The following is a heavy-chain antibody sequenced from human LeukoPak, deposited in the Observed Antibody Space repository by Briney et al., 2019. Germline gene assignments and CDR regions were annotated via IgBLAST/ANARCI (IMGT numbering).Heavy chain of an antibody. D-gene: IGHD6-6*01. V-gene: IGHV3-23*01. CDR2: ISGSGENT. CDR3: ARRGSSSREFDY. CDR1: GFTFNSYT. Sequence: RPGGCLRLACATSGFTFNSYTIRWVRQAPGKGLEWVSSISGSGENTYYADSVKGRFTISRDNSKNTVYLQMNSLRAEDTAVYYCARRGSSSREFDYWGQGTLVTVSS. J-gene: IGHJ4*02.